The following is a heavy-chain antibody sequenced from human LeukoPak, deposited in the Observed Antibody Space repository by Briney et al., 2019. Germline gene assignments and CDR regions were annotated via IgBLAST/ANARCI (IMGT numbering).Heavy chain of an antibody. Sequence: GRSLRLSCAASGFTFSDYAMHWVRQAPGKGLEWVAVISYDGSNKYYIDSVKGRFTISRDNSKTALSLQMNSLRAEDTAVYYCSMDLRTAVADWFDPWGQGTLVTVSS. CDR2: ISYDGSNK. D-gene: IGHD6-19*01. CDR1: GFTFSDYA. J-gene: IGHJ5*02. V-gene: IGHV3-30*04. CDR3: SMDLRTAVADWFDP.